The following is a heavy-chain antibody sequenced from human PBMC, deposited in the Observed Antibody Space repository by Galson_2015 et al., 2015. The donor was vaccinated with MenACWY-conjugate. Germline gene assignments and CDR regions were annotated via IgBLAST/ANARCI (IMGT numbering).Heavy chain of an antibody. J-gene: IGHJ6*02. CDR3: AKHLPKVQVSVVVIAKGRAVDAMDV. CDR1: GFSFSTYG. D-gene: IGHD3-16*02. V-gene: IGHV3-23*01. CDR2: VTRNAENT. Sequence: SLRLSCAASGFSFSTYGMNWVRQAPGKGLEWVSTVTRNAENTYYADSVKGRFTISRDNSKNTLSLQMNSLTAADTAVYYCAKHLPKVQVSVVVIAKGRAVDAMDVWGRGTTVTVSS.